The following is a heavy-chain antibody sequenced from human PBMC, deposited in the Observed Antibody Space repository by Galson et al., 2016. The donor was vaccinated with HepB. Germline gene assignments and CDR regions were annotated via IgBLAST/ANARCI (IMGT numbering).Heavy chain of an antibody. J-gene: IGHJ6*02. CDR1: GLTFSTYS. V-gene: IGHV3-48*02. CDR2: ISDTSRAI. CDR3: ARVTALYARASGMDV. Sequence: SLRLSCAASGLTFSTYSMNWVRQAPGKGLEWISYISDTSRAIYYADSVKGRFTNSRDNGKKSLYLQMNSLRDEDTAIYYCARVTALYARASGMDVWGQGTTVTVFS. D-gene: IGHD2-8*01.